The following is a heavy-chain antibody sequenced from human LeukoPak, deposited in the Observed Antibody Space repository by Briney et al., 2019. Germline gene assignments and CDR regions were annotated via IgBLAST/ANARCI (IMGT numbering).Heavy chain of an antibody. CDR1: GFTFSSYG. J-gene: IGHJ4*02. D-gene: IGHD3-10*01. V-gene: IGHV3-30*02. CDR3: ARHLNYYLDY. CDR2: IRYDGSNK. Sequence: PGGSLRLSCAASGFTFSSYGMHWVRQAPGKGLEWVAFIRYDGSNKYYADSVKGRFTISRDKSKNTLYLQMSSLRAEDTAVYYCARHLNYYLDYWGQGTLVTVSS.